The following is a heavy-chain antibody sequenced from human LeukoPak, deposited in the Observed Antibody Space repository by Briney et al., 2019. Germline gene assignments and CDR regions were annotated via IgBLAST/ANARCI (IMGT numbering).Heavy chain of an antibody. J-gene: IGHJ4*02. Sequence: PSETLSLTCGVFRGSFSDYYMSWVRQAPGKGLEWVSVIYSGGSTYYADSVKGRFTISRDNSKNTLYLQMNSLRAEDTAVYYCATGGEIDGSGWYEGSFDYWGQGTLVTVSS. CDR1: RGSFSDYY. CDR3: ATGGEIDGSGWYEGSFDY. D-gene: IGHD6-19*01. CDR2: IYSGGST. V-gene: IGHV3-53*01.